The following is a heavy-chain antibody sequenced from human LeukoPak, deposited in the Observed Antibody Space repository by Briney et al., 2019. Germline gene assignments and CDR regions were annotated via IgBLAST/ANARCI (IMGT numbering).Heavy chain of an antibody. D-gene: IGHD1-14*01. V-gene: IGHV1-69*13. CDR2: IIPIFGTA. J-gene: IGHJ6*02. Sequence: SVTVSCTASGGTFSSYAISWVRQAPGQGLEWMGGIIPIFGTANYAQKFQGRVTITADESTSTAYMELSSLRSEDTAVYYCARETTLYYYYGMDVWGQGTTVTVSS. CDR3: ARETTLYYYYGMDV. CDR1: GGTFSSYA.